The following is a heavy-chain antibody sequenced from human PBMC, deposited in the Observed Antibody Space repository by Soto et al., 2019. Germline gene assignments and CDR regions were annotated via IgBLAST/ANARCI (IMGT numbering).Heavy chain of an antibody. J-gene: IGHJ6*02. CDR3: ARGDFWSGYYDYYGMDV. CDR1: GGSFSGYY. Sequence: SETLSLTCAVYGGSFSGYYWSWVRQPPGKGLEWIGEINHSGSTNYNPSLKSRVTISVDTSKNQFSLKLSSVTAADTAVYYCARGDFWSGYYDYYGMDVWGQGTTVTVSS. V-gene: IGHV4-34*01. D-gene: IGHD3-3*01. CDR2: INHSGST.